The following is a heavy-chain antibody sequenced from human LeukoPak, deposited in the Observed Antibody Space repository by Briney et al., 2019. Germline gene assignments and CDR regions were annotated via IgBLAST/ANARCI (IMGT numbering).Heavy chain of an antibody. J-gene: IGHJ3*02. Sequence: SETLSLTCTVSGGSISSYYWSWIRQPPGKGLEWIGSIYYSGSTYYDPSLKSRVTISVDTSKNQFSLKLSSVTAADTAVYYCVRDESTFDIWGQGTMVTVSS. CDR2: IYYSGST. V-gene: IGHV4-59*12. CDR1: GGSISSYY. CDR3: VRDESTFDI.